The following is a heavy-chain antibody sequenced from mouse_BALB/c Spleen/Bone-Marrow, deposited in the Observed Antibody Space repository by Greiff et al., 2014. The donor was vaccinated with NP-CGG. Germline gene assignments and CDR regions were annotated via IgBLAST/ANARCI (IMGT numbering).Heavy chain of an antibody. CDR3: ARKGISTVIATAYYFDY. D-gene: IGHD2-4*01. Sequence: VKLMESGAELVKPWASVKLSCKTSGYTFTSYWIQWVKQRPGQGLGWIGEIFPGTGTTYYNEKFKDKATLTIDTSSSTAYMQLSSLTSEDSAVYFCARKGISTVIATAYYFDYWGQGSTLTVSS. CDR1: GYTFTSYW. CDR2: IFPGTGTT. J-gene: IGHJ2*01. V-gene: IGHV1S132*01.